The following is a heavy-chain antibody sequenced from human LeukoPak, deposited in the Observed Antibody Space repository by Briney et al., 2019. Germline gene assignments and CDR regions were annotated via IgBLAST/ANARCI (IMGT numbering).Heavy chain of an antibody. Sequence: PSETLSLTCTASGDSISSSSYYWARIRQPPGKGLEWIGSIYYTGSTYYNPSLKSRVTLSVDTSKTQFSLKLSSVTAADTAVYFCARSGDYYTSSGYIDYWGLGTLVTVSS. CDR3: ARSGDYYTSSGYIDY. CDR2: IYYTGST. J-gene: IGHJ4*02. CDR1: GDSISSSSYY. D-gene: IGHD3-22*01. V-gene: IGHV4-39*07.